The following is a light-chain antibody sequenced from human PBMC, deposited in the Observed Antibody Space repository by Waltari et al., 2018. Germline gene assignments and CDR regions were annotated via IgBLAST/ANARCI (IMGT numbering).Light chain of an antibody. CDR2: QHS. CDR1: KLGDKY. J-gene: IGLJ2*01. V-gene: IGLV3-1*01. Sequence: SYELTQSASVSVSPGQTASITCSGDKLGDKYASWYPQKPGQSPVLVMYQHSKRPSGIPERFSGSNSGNTATLTISGTQAMDEADYYCQAWDSSTGIFGGGTKLTVL. CDR3: QAWDSSTGI.